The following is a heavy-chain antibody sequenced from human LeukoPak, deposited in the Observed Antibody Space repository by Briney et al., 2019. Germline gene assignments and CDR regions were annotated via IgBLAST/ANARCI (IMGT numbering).Heavy chain of an antibody. CDR1: GFTFSSYW. CDR2: IKQDGSEK. Sequence: GGSLRLSCAASGFTFSSYWMSWVRQAPGQGLEWVANIKQDGSEKYYVDSVKGRFTISRDNAKNSLYLQMNSLRAEDTAVYYCARDARGLYSSSWYYFDYWGQGTLVTVSS. D-gene: IGHD6-13*01. V-gene: IGHV3-7*01. J-gene: IGHJ4*02. CDR3: ARDARGLYSSSWYYFDY.